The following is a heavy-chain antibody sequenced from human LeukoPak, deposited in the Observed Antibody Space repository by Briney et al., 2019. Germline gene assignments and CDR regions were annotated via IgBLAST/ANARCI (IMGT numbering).Heavy chain of an antibody. J-gene: IGHJ4*02. CDR2: IYYSGST. V-gene: IGHV4-39*01. CDR3: ARGLRWLLPGY. Sequence: SETLSLPRTVSGGPISSSSYYWGWIRQPPGKGVEWIGSIYYSGSTDYNPSLKSRVTISVDTSKNQFSLKLSSVTAADTAVYYCARGLRWLLPGYWGQGTLVTVSS. CDR1: GGPISSSSYY. D-gene: IGHD3-22*01.